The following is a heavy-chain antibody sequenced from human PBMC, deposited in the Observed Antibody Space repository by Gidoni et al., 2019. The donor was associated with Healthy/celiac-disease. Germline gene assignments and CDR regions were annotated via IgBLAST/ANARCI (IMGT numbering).Heavy chain of an antibody. D-gene: IGHD3-10*01. Sequence: EVQLVESGGGLVPPGGSLRLSCAASGFTFSSYSMNWVRQAPGKGLEWVSYISSSSSTIYYADSVKGRFTISRDNAKNSLYLQMNSLRAEDTAVYYCARDAVRGVIKGAFDIWGQGTMVTVSS. J-gene: IGHJ3*02. CDR3: ARDAVRGVIKGAFDI. CDR1: GFTFSSYS. CDR2: ISSSSSTI. V-gene: IGHV3-48*01.